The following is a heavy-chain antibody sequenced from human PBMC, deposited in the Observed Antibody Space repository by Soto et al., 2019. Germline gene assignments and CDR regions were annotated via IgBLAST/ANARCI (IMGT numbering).Heavy chain of an antibody. V-gene: IGHV3-23*01. CDR3: AKDHGYSSGWPFDY. CDR2: ISGSGRST. J-gene: IGHJ4*02. Sequence: GGSLRLSCAASGFTCSSYGMNWVLQAPGKGLEWVSTISGSGRSTYYADSVKGRFTISRDISKNTLYLQMNSLRAGDTAVYHCAKDHGYSSGWPFDYWGQGTLVTVSS. CDR1: GFTCSSYG. D-gene: IGHD6-19*01.